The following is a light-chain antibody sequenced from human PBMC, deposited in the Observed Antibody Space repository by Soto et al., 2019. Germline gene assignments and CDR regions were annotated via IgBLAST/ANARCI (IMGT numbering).Light chain of an antibody. J-gene: IGKJ1*01. Sequence: EIVLTQSPGTLSLSPGEGATLSCRASQSISSNFLAWYQQKRGQAPRLLIHGASNRATGIPDRFSGSGSGTAFTLTITRLEPEDFAVYYCQQYGGSPRTFGQGTKVEVK. CDR2: GAS. CDR1: QSISSNF. V-gene: IGKV3-20*01. CDR3: QQYGGSPRT.